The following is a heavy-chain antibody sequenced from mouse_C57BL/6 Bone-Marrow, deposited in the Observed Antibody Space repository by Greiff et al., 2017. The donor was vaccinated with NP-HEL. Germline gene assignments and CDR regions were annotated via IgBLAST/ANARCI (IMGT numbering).Heavy chain of an antibody. CDR2: FHPYNDDT. J-gene: IGHJ1*03. V-gene: IGHV1-47*01. Sequence: QVQLKESGAELVKPGASVKMSCKASGYTFTTYPIEWMKQNHGKSLEWIGNFHPYNDDTKYNEKFKGKATLTVEKSSSTVYLELSRLTSDDSAVYYCARGNYGSFGWYFDVWGTGTTVTVSS. CDR1: GYTFTTYP. CDR3: ARGNYGSFGWYFDV. D-gene: IGHD2-1*01.